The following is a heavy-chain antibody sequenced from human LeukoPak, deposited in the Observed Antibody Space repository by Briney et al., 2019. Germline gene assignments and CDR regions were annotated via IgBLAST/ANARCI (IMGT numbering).Heavy chain of an antibody. CDR2: IYYSGST. CDR1: GGSISSHY. D-gene: IGHD6-19*01. Sequence: SETLSLTCTVSGGSISSHYWSWIRQPPGKGLEWIGYIYYSGSTNYNPSLESRVTISIDTSKNQFSLSLHSVTAADTAVYYCARDHWLSGNWFDPWGQGTLVSVSS. V-gene: IGHV4-59*11. CDR3: ARDHWLSGNWFDP. J-gene: IGHJ5*02.